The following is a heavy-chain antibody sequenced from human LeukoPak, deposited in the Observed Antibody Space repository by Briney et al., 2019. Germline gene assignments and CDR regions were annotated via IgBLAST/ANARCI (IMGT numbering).Heavy chain of an antibody. J-gene: IGHJ4*02. CDR1: GFTFSSYG. Sequence: GRSLRLSCAASGFTFSSYGMHWVRQAPGKGLEWVAVISYDGSNKYYADSVKGRFTISRDNSKNTLYLQMNSLRAEDTAVYYCVKGEGYCSSTSCYGDYWGQGTLVTVSS. V-gene: IGHV3-30*18. CDR3: VKGEGYCSSTSCYGDY. CDR2: ISYDGSNK. D-gene: IGHD2-2*01.